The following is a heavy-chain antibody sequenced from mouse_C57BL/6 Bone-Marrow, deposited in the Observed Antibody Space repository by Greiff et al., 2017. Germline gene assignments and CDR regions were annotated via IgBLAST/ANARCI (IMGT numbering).Heavy chain of an antibody. CDR3: ARDGGYDFDY. D-gene: IGHD2-14*01. CDR2: ISDGGSYT. CDR1: GFTFSSYA. J-gene: IGHJ2*01. V-gene: IGHV5-4*01. Sequence: EVMLVESGGGLVKPGGSLKLSCAASGFTFSSYAMSWVRQTPEKRLEWVATISDGGSYTYYPDNVKGRFTISRDNAKNNLYLQMSHLKSEDAAMYYCARDGGYDFDYWGQGTTLTVST.